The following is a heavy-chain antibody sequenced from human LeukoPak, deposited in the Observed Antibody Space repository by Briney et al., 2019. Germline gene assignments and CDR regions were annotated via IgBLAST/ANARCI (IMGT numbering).Heavy chain of an antibody. CDR2: IFGADKNTT. CDR3: AKDSRTYFKWLDP. Sequence: GGSLRLSCAASGFPFSSYAMNWVRQAPGKGLEWVSIIFGADKNTTYYADSVKGRFTVSRDNSKNTLDLQMNSLRPEDTAVYYCAKDSRTYFKWLDPWGQGTLVTVSS. D-gene: IGHD6-13*01. V-gene: IGHV3-23*01. CDR1: GFPFSSYA. J-gene: IGHJ5*02.